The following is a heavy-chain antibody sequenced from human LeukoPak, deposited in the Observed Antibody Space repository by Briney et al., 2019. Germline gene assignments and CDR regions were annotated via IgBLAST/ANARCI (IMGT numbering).Heavy chain of an antibody. V-gene: IGHV4-4*07. Sequence: SETLSLTCSVSGGPISNYYWSWIRQPAGQGLEWIGRVYSSGSTNYISSFESRVSISVDTSNNQFSLRLHSVTAADTAVYFCARGGHYEPSHDYYCQYMDVWGKGTTVTVSS. J-gene: IGHJ6*03. CDR3: ARGGHYEPSHDYYCQYMDV. CDR1: GGPISNYY. CDR2: VYSSGST. D-gene: IGHD4-17*01.